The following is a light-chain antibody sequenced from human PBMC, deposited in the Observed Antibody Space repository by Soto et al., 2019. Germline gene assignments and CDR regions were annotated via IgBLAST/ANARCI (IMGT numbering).Light chain of an antibody. Sequence: QSALTQPASVSGSPGQSITISCTGTSSDVGNYNYVSWHQQHPGRAPKLMIYDVNNRPSGVSNRFSGSKSGNTASLTIPGLHAEDEGDYYCSSYTSSSTLVFGGGTKLTVL. J-gene: IGLJ2*01. CDR3: SSYTSSSTLV. CDR2: DVN. V-gene: IGLV2-14*01. CDR1: SSDVGNYNY.